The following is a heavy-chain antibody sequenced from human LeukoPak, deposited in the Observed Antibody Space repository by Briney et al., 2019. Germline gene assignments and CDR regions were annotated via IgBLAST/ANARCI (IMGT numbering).Heavy chain of an antibody. D-gene: IGHD3-9*01. CDR1: GFTFSSYA. J-gene: IGHJ5*02. Sequence: QTGGSLRLSCAASGFTFSSYAMSWVRQAPGKGLEWVSVISGSGGATWCADSLKGRFTISRDNSKNTLYLQMNSLRAEDTAVYYCARTPFKIVRYFDWMGNWFDPWGQGTLVIVSS. CDR2: ISGSGGAT. CDR3: ARTPFKIVRYFDWMGNWFDP. V-gene: IGHV3-23*01.